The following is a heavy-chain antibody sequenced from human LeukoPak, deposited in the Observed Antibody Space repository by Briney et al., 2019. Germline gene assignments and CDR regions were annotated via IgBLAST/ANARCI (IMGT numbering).Heavy chain of an antibody. D-gene: IGHD3-10*01. J-gene: IGHJ5*02. CDR2: IIPIFNTA. CDR3: ARNHYGSGSYRNNWFDP. Sequence: WASVKVSCKASGGTFSSYGFSWVRQAPGQGLEWMGGIIPIFNTAHYAQKFQGRVPITADERTSSAYMELSNLRSEDTAVYYCARNHYGSGSYRNNWFDPWGQGTLVTVSS. V-gene: IGHV1-69*13. CDR1: GGTFSSYG.